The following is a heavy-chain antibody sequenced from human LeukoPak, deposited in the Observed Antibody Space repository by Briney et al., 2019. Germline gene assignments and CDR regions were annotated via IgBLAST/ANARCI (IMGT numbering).Heavy chain of an antibody. J-gene: IGHJ4*02. CDR3: ARQSISCSSLSYFDY. Sequence: SEPLSLTCTLSGRPIRSYYWRWLQQPPAKGLDGIGNIYDSGSTNYNPSLKSRVTISVDTSKHQCSLKLSSVTAADTAVYYCARQSISCSSLSYFDYWGEGTLVNVSS. V-gene: IGHV4-59*01. CDR1: GRPIRSYY. D-gene: IGHD3-3*02. CDR2: IYDSGST.